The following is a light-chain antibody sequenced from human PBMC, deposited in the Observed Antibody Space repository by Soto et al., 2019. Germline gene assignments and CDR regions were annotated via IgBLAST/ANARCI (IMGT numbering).Light chain of an antibody. CDR2: DVT. J-gene: IGLJ1*01. CDR1: SSDVGDYHY. Sequence: QSALTQPASMSGSPGQSITISCTGTSSDVGDYHYVSWYQLHPGKAPKLLIYDVTIRSSGVSNRFSGSKSGNTASLTISELQAEDEADYYCTSYSSGSTPDVFGTGTKVTVL. CDR3: TSYSSGSTPDV. V-gene: IGLV2-14*03.